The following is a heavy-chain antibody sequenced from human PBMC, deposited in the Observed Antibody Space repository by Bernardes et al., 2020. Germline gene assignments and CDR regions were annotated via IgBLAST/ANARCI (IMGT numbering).Heavy chain of an antibody. D-gene: IGHD6-13*01. Sequence: GGSLRLSCVASGFTFSNYAMSWVRQAPGKGLEWVSSIGGITGRTYYADSVKGRFTISRDTSKSTLFLQMNSLRAEDTALYYCAKHKERISSWYFDYWGQGTLVTVSS. CDR2: IGGITGRT. CDR1: GFTFSNYA. V-gene: IGHV3-23*01. CDR3: AKHKERISSWYFDY. J-gene: IGHJ4*02.